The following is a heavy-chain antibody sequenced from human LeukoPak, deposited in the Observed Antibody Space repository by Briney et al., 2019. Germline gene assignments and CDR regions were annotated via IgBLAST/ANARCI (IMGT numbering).Heavy chain of an antibody. CDR1: GFTFSDYY. CDR3: ARAFPPMTSSGYCPLGLDP. V-gene: IGHV3-11*01. J-gene: IGHJ5*02. CDR2: ISSSGSTI. Sequence: GGSLRLSCAASGFTFSDYYMSWIRQAPGKGLEWVSYISSSGSTIYYADSVKGRFTISRDNAKNSLYLQMNSLRAEDTAVYYCARAFPPMTSSGYCPLGLDPWGQGTLVTVSS. D-gene: IGHD3-3*01.